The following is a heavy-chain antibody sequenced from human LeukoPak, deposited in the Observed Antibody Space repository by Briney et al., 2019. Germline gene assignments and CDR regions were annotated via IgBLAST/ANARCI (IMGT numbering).Heavy chain of an antibody. Sequence: GGSLRLSCAGSGFTFSSYAMHWVRQAPGKGLEWVSVISYDGSNKYYADSVKGRFTISRDNSKNTLYLQMNSLRAEDTAVYYCARPYCGGDCPGAFDIWGQGTMVTVSS. D-gene: IGHD2-21*02. CDR3: ARPYCGGDCPGAFDI. V-gene: IGHV3-30-3*01. CDR1: GFTFSSYA. CDR2: ISYDGSNK. J-gene: IGHJ3*02.